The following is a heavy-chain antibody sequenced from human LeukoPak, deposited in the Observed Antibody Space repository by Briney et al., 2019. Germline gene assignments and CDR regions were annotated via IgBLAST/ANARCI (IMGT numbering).Heavy chain of an antibody. J-gene: IGHJ4*02. CDR3: ASEGVVGPVAHFDY. Sequence: GESLRLSCAVSGFTFSNYAMNWIRQAPEKGLEWVSSIDVGSYTYYAGSVKGRFTISRDNAKNLLYLQMNSLRVEDTAVYYCASEGVVGPVAHFDYWGQGALVTVSS. CDR2: IDVGSYT. CDR1: GFTFSNYA. V-gene: IGHV3-21*01. D-gene: IGHD1-26*01.